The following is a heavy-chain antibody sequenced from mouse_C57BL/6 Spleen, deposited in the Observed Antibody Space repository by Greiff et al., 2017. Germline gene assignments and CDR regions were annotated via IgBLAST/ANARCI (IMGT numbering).Heavy chain of an antibody. J-gene: IGHJ2*01. Sequence: QVQLQQPGAELVKPGASVKLSCKASGYTFTSYWMHWVKQRPGQGLEWIGMIHPNSGSTNYNEKFKSKATLTVDKSSSTAYMQLSSLTSEDSAVYYGARALLRQYYFDYWGQGTTLTVSS. CDR3: ARALLRQYYFDY. CDR2: IHPNSGST. V-gene: IGHV1-64*01. D-gene: IGHD1-2*01. CDR1: GYTFTSYW.